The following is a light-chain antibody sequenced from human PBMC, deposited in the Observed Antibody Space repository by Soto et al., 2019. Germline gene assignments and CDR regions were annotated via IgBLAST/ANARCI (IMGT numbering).Light chain of an antibody. CDR2: VNSDGSH. CDR1: SGHSNYA. CDR3: QTWGTGIHVV. Sequence: QLVLTQSPSASASLGASVKLTCTLSSGHSNYAIAWHQQQPEKGPRYLMKVNSDGSHSKGDGIPDRFSGSTSGAERHLTISNLQSEDEADYYCQTWGTGIHVVFGGGTKVTVL. V-gene: IGLV4-69*01. J-gene: IGLJ2*01.